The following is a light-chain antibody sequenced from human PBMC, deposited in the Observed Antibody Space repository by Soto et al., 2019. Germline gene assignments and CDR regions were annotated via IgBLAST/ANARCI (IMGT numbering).Light chain of an antibody. CDR3: SSYAGSNNFV. V-gene: IGLV2-8*01. CDR1: SSDVGYYDY. CDR2: EVT. Sequence: QSVLTQPPSASGSPGQSVTMSCTGTSSDVGYYDYVSWYQQHPGKAPKLVIYEVTKRPSGVPDRVSASKSGNTASLTVSGLRAEDEADYYCSSYAGSNNFVFGSGTKVTVL. J-gene: IGLJ1*01.